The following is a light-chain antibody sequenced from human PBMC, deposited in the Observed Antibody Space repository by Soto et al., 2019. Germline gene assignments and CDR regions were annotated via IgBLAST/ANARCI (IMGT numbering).Light chain of an antibody. CDR1: QSISSY. CDR3: QQSYSTPTIT. V-gene: IGKV1-39*01. J-gene: IGKJ5*01. Sequence: DIQMTQSPSSLSASVGDRVTITCRASQSISSYLNWYQQTPGKAPKLLFYAASSLQSGVPSRFSGSGSGTDFTLTISSLQPEDFATYYCQQSYSTPTITFGQGTRLEIK. CDR2: AAS.